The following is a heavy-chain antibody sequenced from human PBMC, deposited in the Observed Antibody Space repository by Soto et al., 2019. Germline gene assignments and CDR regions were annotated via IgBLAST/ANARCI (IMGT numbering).Heavy chain of an antibody. CDR1: GFTFSSYG. Sequence: GGSLRLSCAASGFTFSSYGMHWVRQAPGKGLEWVAVISYDGSNKYYADSVKGRFTISRDNSKNTLYLQMNSLRAEDTAVYYCAKLVLTRRPTVTIWGQGTMVTVSS. CDR3: AKLVLTRRPTVTI. V-gene: IGHV3-30*18. D-gene: IGHD4-17*01. CDR2: ISYDGSNK. J-gene: IGHJ3*02.